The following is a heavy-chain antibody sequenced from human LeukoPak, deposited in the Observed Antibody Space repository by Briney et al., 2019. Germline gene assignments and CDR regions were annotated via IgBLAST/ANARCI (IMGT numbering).Heavy chain of an antibody. CDR1: GGSISSYH. D-gene: IGHD2-2*02. Sequence: SETLSLTCTVSGGSISSYHWSWIRQPPGKGLEWIGYIYHSGSTYYNPSLKSRVTISVDRSKNQFSLKLSSVTAADTAVYYCARGRGYCSSTSCYTGSGEDYWGQGTLVTVSS. CDR3: ARGRGYCSSTSCYTGSGEDY. CDR2: IYHSGST. J-gene: IGHJ4*02. V-gene: IGHV4-59*12.